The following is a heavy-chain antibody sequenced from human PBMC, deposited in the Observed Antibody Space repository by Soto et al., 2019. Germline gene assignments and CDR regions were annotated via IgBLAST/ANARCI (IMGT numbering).Heavy chain of an antibody. V-gene: IGHV1-2*04. CDR3: AREWGIYYYYGMDV. CDR1: GYTFTGYY. J-gene: IGHJ6*02. D-gene: IGHD3-16*01. Sequence: GASVKVSCKASGYTFTGYYMHWVRQAPGQGLEWMGWINPNSGGTNYEQKLQGWVTMTRDTSISTAYMELSRLRSDDTAVYYGAREWGIYYYYGMDVWGQGTTVTVSS. CDR2: INPNSGGT.